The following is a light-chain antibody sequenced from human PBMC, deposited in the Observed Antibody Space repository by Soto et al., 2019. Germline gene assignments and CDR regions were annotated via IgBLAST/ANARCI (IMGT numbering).Light chain of an antibody. V-gene: IGKV3-11*01. CDR2: DAS. J-gene: IGKJ5*01. CDR1: QTFSSH. Sequence: EIVLTQSPATLSLSPGERATLSCRASQTFSSHLAWYQQKPGQAPRLLIYDASKRATGIPARFSGRGSGTDFTLTISSLAPEYFAVYYCQQRSNWPPVITFGQGTRLEIK. CDR3: QQRSNWPPVIT.